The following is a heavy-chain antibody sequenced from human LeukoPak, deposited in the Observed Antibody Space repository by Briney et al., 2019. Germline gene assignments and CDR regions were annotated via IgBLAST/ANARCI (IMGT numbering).Heavy chain of an antibody. J-gene: IGHJ4*02. CDR3: ARRYFDC. V-gene: IGHV3-30*04. CDR1: GFTFSSYA. CDR2: MSYDGKNK. Sequence: GGSLRLSCAASGFTFSSYAIHWVRQAPGKGLEWVAVMSYDGKNKYYADPVKGRFTISRDNSKNTLYLQMNSLRAEDTAVYYCARRYFDCWGQGTLVTVSS.